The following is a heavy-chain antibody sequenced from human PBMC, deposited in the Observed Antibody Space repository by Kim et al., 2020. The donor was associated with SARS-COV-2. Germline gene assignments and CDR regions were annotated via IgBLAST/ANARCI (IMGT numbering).Heavy chain of an antibody. CDR1: GGSISSYY. J-gene: IGHJ6*02. D-gene: IGHD2-2*01. V-gene: IGHV4-4*07. CDR3: AREIARKTYIVVVGVDYYYGMDV. Sequence: SETLSLTCTVSGGSISSYYWSWIRQPAGKGLEWIGRIYTSGSTNYNPSLKSRVTMSVDTSKNQFSLKLSSVTAADTAVYYCAREIARKTYIVVVGVDYYYGMDVWGQGTTVTVSS. CDR2: IYTSGST.